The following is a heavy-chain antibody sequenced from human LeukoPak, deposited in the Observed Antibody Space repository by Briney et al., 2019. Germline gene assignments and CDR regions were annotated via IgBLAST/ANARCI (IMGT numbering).Heavy chain of an antibody. J-gene: IGHJ4*02. V-gene: IGHV1-2*04. D-gene: IGHD6-13*01. CDR2: INPNSGGT. Sequence: ASVKVSCKASGYTFTGYYMHWVRPAPGQGLEWMGWINPNSGGTNYAQKFQGWVTMTRDTSISTAYMELSRLRSDDTAVYYCARGEGIAAAGTEGWTDYWGQGTLVTVSS. CDR1: GYTFTGYY. CDR3: ARGEGIAAAGTEGWTDY.